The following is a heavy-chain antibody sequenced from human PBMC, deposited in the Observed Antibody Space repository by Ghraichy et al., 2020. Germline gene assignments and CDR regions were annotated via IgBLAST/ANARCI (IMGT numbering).Heavy chain of an antibody. J-gene: IGHJ4*02. D-gene: IGHD4-11*01. CDR1: GSILIIIT. CDR3: ATTADYLYFDY. CDR2: IISRSDYI. V-gene: IGHV3-21*01. Sequence: GGSLRLSCPPFGSILIIITMNWARQVPGPGREWVSSIISRSDYIYYADSLKGRFTVSRDNADNSLFLQMNSLRAEDTAVYYCATTADYLYFDYWGQGTLVTVSS.